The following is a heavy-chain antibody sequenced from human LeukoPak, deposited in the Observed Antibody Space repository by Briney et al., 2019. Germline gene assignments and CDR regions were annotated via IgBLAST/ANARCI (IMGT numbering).Heavy chain of an antibody. D-gene: IGHD3-22*01. V-gene: IGHV3-15*01. J-gene: IGHJ4*02. CDR1: GFTFSNAW. Sequence: GRSLRLSCAASGFTFSNAWMSWVRQAPGKGLEWVGRIKSKTDGGTTDYAAPVKGRFTISRDDSKNTLYLQMNSLKTEDTAVYYCTTPTPYYYDTKFDYWGQGTLVTVSS. CDR2: IKSKTDGGTT. CDR3: TTPTPYYYDTKFDY.